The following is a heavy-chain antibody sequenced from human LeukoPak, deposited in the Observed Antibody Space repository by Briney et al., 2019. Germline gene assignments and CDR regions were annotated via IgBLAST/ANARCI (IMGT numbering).Heavy chain of an antibody. V-gene: IGHV4-34*01. J-gene: IGHJ4*02. CDR2: INHSGST. D-gene: IGHD3-22*01. CDR3: ASFRWLLDFDY. Sequence: PSETLSLTCTASGGSINSYSWSWIRQPPGKGLEWIGEINHSGSTNYNPSLKSRVTISVDTSKNQFSLKLSSVTAADTAVYYCASFRWLLDFDYWGQGTLVTVSS. CDR1: GGSINSYS.